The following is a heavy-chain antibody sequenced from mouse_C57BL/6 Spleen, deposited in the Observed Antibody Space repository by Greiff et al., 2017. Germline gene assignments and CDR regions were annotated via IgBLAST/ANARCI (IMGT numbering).Heavy chain of an antibody. V-gene: IGHV4-1*01. J-gene: IGHJ4*01. CDR1: GIDFSRYW. CDR2: INPDSSTI. Sequence: AAAGIDFSRYWMSWVRRAPGKGLEWIGEINPDSSTINYAPSLKDKFIISRDNAKNTLYLQMSKVRSEDTALYYCASLYYDYAYYAMDYWGQGTSVTVSS. CDR3: ASLYYDYAYYAMDY. D-gene: IGHD2-4*01.